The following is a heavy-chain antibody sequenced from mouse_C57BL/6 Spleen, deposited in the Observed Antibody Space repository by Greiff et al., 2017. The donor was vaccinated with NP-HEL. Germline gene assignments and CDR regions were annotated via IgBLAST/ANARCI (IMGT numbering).Heavy chain of an antibody. J-gene: IGHJ2*01. CDR1: GYTFTSYW. CDR3: ARRGGYGTPDY. V-gene: IGHV1-69*01. Sequence: VQLQQPGAELVMPGASVKLSCKASGYTFTSYWMHWVKQRPGQGLEWIGEIDPSDSYTNYNQKFKGKSTLTVDKSSSTAYMQLSSLTSEDSAVYYCARRGGYGTPDYWGQGTTLTVSS. D-gene: IGHD1-1*01. CDR2: IDPSDSYT.